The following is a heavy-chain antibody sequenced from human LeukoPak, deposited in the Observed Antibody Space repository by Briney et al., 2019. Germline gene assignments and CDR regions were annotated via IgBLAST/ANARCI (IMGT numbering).Heavy chain of an antibody. CDR3: ARDRVYIYGEAVAGIRGPYDY. J-gene: IGHJ4*02. CDR2: ISAYNGNT. D-gene: IGHD6-19*01. Sequence: ASVKVSCKASGYTFTSYGISWVGQAPGQGLEWMGWISAYNGNTNYAQKLQGRVTMTTDTSTSTAYMELRSLRSDDTAVYYCARDRVYIYGEAVAGIRGPYDYWGQGTLVTVSS. V-gene: IGHV1-18*01. CDR1: GYTFTSYG.